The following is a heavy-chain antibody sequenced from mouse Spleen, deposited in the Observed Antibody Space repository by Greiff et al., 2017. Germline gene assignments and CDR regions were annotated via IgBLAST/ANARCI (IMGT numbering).Heavy chain of an antibody. CDR2: IDPETGGT. V-gene: IGHV1-15*01. J-gene: IGHJ3*01. CDR1: GYTFTDYE. D-gene: IGHD2-5*01. CDR3: TGSNYVWFAY. Sequence: QVQLKQSGAELVRPGASVTLSCKASGYTFTDYEMHWVKQTPVHGLEWIGAIDPETGGTAYNQKFKGKAILTADKSSSTAYMELRSLTSEDSAVYYCTGSNYVWFAYWGQGTLVTVSA.